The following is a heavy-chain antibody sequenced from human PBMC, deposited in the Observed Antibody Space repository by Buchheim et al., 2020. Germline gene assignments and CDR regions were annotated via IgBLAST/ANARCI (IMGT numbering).Heavy chain of an antibody. V-gene: IGHV3-7*01. CDR1: GFTFSKYW. J-gene: IGHJ4*02. CDR2: ISPDGSVT. CDR3: AREQR. Sequence: EMQLVESGGGLVQPGGSLRLSCATSGFTFSKYWVSWVRQAPGKGLDWVANISPDGSVTYYADSVRSRFTISRDNSKNSLFLQMNGLRAEDTAVYYCAREQRWGQGT.